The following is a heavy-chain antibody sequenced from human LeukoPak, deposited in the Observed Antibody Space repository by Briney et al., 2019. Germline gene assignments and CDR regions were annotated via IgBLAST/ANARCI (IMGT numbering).Heavy chain of an antibody. Sequence: GESLKISCKGSGYSFTNNWIGWVRQMPGKGLEWMGIILPGDSDTRYSPSFQGHVTISADKSISTAYLQWSSLKASDTAMYYCAPHRGGLEDLTFDPWGQGTLVTVSS. J-gene: IGHJ5*02. CDR1: GYSFTNNW. D-gene: IGHD3-10*01. CDR2: ILPGDSDT. CDR3: APHRGGLEDLTFDP. V-gene: IGHV5-51*01.